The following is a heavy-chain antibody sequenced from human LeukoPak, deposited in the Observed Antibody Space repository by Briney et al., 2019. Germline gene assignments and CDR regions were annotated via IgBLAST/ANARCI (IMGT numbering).Heavy chain of an antibody. J-gene: IGHJ6*02. CDR2: MNPNSGNT. D-gene: IGHD6-19*01. CDR3: ARGEQWLVRGYYYYGMDV. Sequence: GASVKVSCKASGYTFTSYDINWVRQATGQGLEWMGWMNPNSGNTGYAQKFQGRVTMTRNTSISTAYMELSSLRSEDTAVYYCARGEQWLVRGYYYYGMDVWGQGTTVTVSS. CDR1: GYTFTSYD. V-gene: IGHV1-8*01.